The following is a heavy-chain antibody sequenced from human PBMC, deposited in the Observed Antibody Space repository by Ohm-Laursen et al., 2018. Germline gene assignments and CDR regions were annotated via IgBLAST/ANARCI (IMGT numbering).Heavy chain of an antibody. D-gene: IGHD5-18*01. CDR2: IIPILGIA. CDR3: ARVGTGYSYPRYYGMDV. Sequence: SVKVSCKASGGTFSSYAISWVRQAPGQGLEWMGRIIPILGIANYAQKFQGRVTITADKSTSTAYMELSSLRSEDTAVYYCARVGTGYSYPRYYGMDVWGQGTTVTVSS. J-gene: IGHJ6*02. CDR1: GGTFSSYA. V-gene: IGHV1-69*04.